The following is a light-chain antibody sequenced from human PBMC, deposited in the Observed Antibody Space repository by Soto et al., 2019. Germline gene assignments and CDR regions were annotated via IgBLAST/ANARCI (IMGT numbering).Light chain of an antibody. V-gene: IGLV2-23*01. CDR3: CSYAGSSTWV. J-gene: IGLJ3*02. CDR1: SSDVGSYNL. CDR2: EGS. Sequence: QSALTQPASVSGSPGQSITISCTGTSSDVGSYNLVAWYQQHPGKAPKLMIYEGSKRPSGGSNRFSGSKSGNTASLTISGLQADDEADYYCCSYAGSSTWVFGGGTKLTVL.